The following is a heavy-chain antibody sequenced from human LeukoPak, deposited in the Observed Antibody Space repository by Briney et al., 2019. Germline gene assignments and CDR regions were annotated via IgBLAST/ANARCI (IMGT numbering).Heavy chain of an antibody. CDR1: GFTFDDYA. J-gene: IGHJ4*02. CDR2: ISWNSGSI. V-gene: IGHV3-9*01. Sequence: GGSLRLSCAASGFTFDDYAMHWVRHAPGKGLEWVSGISWNSGSIGYADSVKGRFTISRDNAKNSLYLQMNSLRAEDTALYYCAKDTYSSGSYFDYWGQGTLVTASS. CDR3: AKDTYSSGSYFDY. D-gene: IGHD6-19*01.